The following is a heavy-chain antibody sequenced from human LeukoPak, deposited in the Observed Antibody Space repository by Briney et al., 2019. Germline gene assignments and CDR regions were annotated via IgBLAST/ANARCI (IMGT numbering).Heavy chain of an antibody. CDR2: INHSGST. D-gene: IGHD6-13*01. J-gene: IGHJ4*02. V-gene: IGHV4-34*01. CDR1: GGSFSGYY. CDR3: ARGGGAAGY. Sequence: SETLSLACAVYGGSFSGYYWSWIRQPPGKGLEWIGKINHSGSTNYNPSLKSRVTISVDTSKNQFSLKLSSVTAADTAVYYCARGGGAAGYWGQGTLVTVSS.